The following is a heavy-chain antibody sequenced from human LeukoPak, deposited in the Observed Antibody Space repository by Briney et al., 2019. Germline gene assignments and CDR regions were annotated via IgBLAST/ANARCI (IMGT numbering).Heavy chain of an antibody. CDR1: RGSISSNTW. CDR3: ARLLWFGAPFDY. J-gene: IGHJ4*02. V-gene: IGHV4-4*02. D-gene: IGHD3-10*01. CDR2: IYRSGST. Sequence: SGTLSLTCAVSRGSISSNTWWSWVRQPPGKGLEWIGEIYRSGSTNYNPSLKSRVTISVDTSKNQFSLKLSSVTAADTAVYYCARLLWFGAPFDYWGQGTLVTVSS.